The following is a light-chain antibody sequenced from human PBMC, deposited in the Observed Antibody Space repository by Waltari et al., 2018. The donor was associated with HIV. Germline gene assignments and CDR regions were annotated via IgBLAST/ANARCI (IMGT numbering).Light chain of an antibody. J-gene: IGLJ2*01. Sequence: SALTQPPSAPGSPGQTDTIACTGTSNDAGAYDYISWYQQHPGRAPQLLIYEVTKRPSGVPHRYTGSKSGNAACLTGSGLQADDGGHYECASYVDNDAVFFGGGTKLPV. CDR1: SNDAGAYDY. CDR2: EVT. V-gene: IGLV2-8*01. CDR3: ASYVDNDAVF.